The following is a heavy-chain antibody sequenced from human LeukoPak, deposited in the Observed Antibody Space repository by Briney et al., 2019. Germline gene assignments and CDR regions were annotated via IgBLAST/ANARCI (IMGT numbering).Heavy chain of an antibody. CDR2: IYPADSDT. CDR1: GYSFTSFW. V-gene: IGHV5-51*01. D-gene: IGHD3-10*01. J-gene: IGHJ3*01. Sequence: GESLKISCKGSGYSFTSFWIGWVRQMPGKGLEYMAIIYPADSDTVYSPSFQGQVTISADRSTSTAYLQLSSLKAADTAIYYCATMYYYGSGSQYDAFDLWGQGTVVTVSS. CDR3: ATMYYYGSGSQYDAFDL.